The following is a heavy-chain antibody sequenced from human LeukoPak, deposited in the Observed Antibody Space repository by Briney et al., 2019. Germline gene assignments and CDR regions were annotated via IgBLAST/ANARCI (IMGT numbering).Heavy chain of an antibody. Sequence: GGSLRLSCAASGFTFDDYAMHWVRQAPGKGLEWVSGISWNSGSIGYADSVKGRFTISRDNAKNSLYLQMNSLRAEDTAVYYCAKDGWGSTSGAFDYWGQGTLVTVSS. D-gene: IGHD2-2*01. CDR1: GFTFDDYA. CDR3: AKDGWGSTSGAFDY. CDR2: ISWNSGSI. J-gene: IGHJ4*02. V-gene: IGHV3-9*01.